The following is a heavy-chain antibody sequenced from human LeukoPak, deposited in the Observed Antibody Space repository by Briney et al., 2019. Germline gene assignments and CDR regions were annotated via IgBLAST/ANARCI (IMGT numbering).Heavy chain of an antibody. D-gene: IGHD3-3*01. CDR3: ARVHHGGYYDFWSGYTFDY. CDR1: GGSISSYY. J-gene: IGHJ4*02. V-gene: IGHV4-59*01. CDR2: IYYSGST. Sequence: SETLSLTCTVSGGSISSYYWSWIRQPPGKGLEWIGYIYYSGSTNYNPSLKSRVTISVDTSKNQFSLKLSSETAADTAVYYCARVHHGGYYDFWSGYTFDYWGQGTLVTVSS.